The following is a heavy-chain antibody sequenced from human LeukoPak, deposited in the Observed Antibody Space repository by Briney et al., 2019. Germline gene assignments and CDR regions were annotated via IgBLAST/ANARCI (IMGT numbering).Heavy chain of an antibody. V-gene: IGHV3-11*01. D-gene: IGHD3-16*01. Sequence: GGSLRLSCAASGFTFSDSYMSWIRQVPGKGLEWISYISDSADTIYYADSVKGRFTIPRDNAKNSLYLQMNSLRAAETAAYYWAREGGDWGEGYFDYWGQGTLVTVSS. J-gene: IGHJ4*02. CDR3: AREGGDWGEGYFDY. CDR1: GFTFSDSY. CDR2: ISDSADTI.